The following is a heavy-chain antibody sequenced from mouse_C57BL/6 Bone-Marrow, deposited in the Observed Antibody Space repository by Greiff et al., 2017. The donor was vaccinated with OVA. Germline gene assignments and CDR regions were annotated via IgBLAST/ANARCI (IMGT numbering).Heavy chain of an antibody. CDR2: IDPENGDT. Sequence: VQLQQSGAELVRLGASVKLSCTASGFNIKDDYMHWVKQRPEQGLEWIGWIDPENGDTEYASKFQGKATITADTSSNTAYLQLSSLTSEDTAVYYCTNYYGSTFDVWGTGTTVTVSS. CDR1: GFNIKDDY. V-gene: IGHV14-4*01. J-gene: IGHJ1*03. D-gene: IGHD1-1*01. CDR3: TNYYGSTFDV.